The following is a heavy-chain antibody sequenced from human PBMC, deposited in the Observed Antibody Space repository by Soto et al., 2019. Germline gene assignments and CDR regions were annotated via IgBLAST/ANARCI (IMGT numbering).Heavy chain of an antibody. V-gene: IGHV1-18*01. CDR1: GYTFTSYG. CDR3: ARDLPIVVVPAAKLWLEKDFGDY. D-gene: IGHD2-2*01. CDR2: ISAYNGNT. J-gene: IGHJ4*02. Sequence: GSMEVSCKASGYTFTSYGISWVRQAPGQGLEWKGLISAYNGNTNYAQKLQGRVTMTTDTSTSTAYMELRSLRSDDTAVYYCARDLPIVVVPAAKLWLEKDFGDYWGQGTLVTVSS.